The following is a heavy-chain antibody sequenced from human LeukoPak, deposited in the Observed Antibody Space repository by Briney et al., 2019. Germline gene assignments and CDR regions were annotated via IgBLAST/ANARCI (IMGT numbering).Heavy chain of an antibody. CDR1: GFTFSNSG. CDR2: ISGSGDRT. D-gene: IGHD6-6*01. V-gene: IGHV3-23*01. Sequence: GGSLTLSCAASGFTFSNSGMSWVRPAPGKGLEWVSGISGSGDRTNYADSVKGRFTISRDNSKNTLYLQINSLRVDDTAVYYCAKGAAHFDYWGQGALVTVSS. CDR3: AKGAAHFDY. J-gene: IGHJ4*02.